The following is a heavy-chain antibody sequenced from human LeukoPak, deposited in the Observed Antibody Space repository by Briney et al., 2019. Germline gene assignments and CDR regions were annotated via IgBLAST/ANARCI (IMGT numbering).Heavy chain of an antibody. CDR1: GFVFSDYG. V-gene: IGHV3-30*02. CDR3: ARESGCSNLSDRPKY. J-gene: IGHJ4*02. Sequence: GGSLRLSCAASGFVFSDYGMRWVRQAPGKGMEWVVFVRYDGRNAYYADSMKGRFTISRDSSKNTLYLQMNRLRAEDTAAYLCARESGCSNLSDRPKYWGLGTLVTVSS. CDR2: VRYDGRNA. D-gene: IGHD6-13*01.